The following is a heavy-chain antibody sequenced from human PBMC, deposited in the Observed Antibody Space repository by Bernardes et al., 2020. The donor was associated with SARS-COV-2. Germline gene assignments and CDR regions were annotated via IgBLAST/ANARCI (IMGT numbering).Heavy chain of an antibody. J-gene: IGHJ6*02. CDR3: ARDGVYGSGCMDV. D-gene: IGHD3-10*01. CDR1: GYTLTELS. Sequence: SCKVSGYTLTELSMNWVRQAPGEGLEWLSGITSSGTDIYYVDSVKGRFTISRDNAKNSLYLQMNSLRAEDTAVYYCARDGVYGSGCMDVWGQGTTVTVSS. V-gene: IGHV3-21*01. CDR2: ITSSGTDI.